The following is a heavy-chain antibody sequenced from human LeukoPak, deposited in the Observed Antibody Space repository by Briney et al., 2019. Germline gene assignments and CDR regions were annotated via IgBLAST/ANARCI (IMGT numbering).Heavy chain of an antibody. J-gene: IGHJ4*02. CDR2: TYYRSKWYN. Sequence: SQTLSLTFAISGDSVSSNSAAWSWIRQSPSRGLEWLGRTYYRSKWYNDYAVSVKSRITINPDTSKNQFSLHLNSVTPEDTAVYYCGRGIADSSGYYYVDYWGQGTLVTVSS. CDR1: GDSVSSNSAA. V-gene: IGHV6-1*01. CDR3: GRGIADSSGYYYVDY. D-gene: IGHD3-22*01.